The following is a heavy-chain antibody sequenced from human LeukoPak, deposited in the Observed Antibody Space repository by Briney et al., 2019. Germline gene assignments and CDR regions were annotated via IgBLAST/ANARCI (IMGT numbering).Heavy chain of an antibody. CDR1: GGSISNYY. D-gene: IGHD4-23*01. Sequence: SETLSLTCTVSGGSISNYYWSWIRQTPGKGLEWIGYIYYSGTPNYNPSLKSRVTISLDTSKNQVSLKLTFVTAADTAMYYCARDDLDYGGDAGFDYWGQGALVTVSS. CDR3: ARDDLDYGGDAGFDY. J-gene: IGHJ4*02. CDR2: IYYSGTP. V-gene: IGHV4-59*01.